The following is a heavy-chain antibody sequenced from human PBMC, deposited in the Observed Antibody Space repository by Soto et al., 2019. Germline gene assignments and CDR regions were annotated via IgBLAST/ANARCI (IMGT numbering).Heavy chain of an antibody. V-gene: IGHV3-23*01. D-gene: IGHD3-16*02. Sequence: EVQLLESGGGLVQPGGSLRLSCAASGFTFSSYAMSWVRQAPGKGLEWVSAISGSGGSTYYADSVKRRFTISRDNSKNTLYLQMNSLRAEDKAVYHCAKVSPHIWGSSRHPVDYWGQGTLVTVSS. CDR3: AKVSPHIWGSSRHPVDY. CDR1: GFTFSSYA. J-gene: IGHJ4*02. CDR2: ISGSGGST.